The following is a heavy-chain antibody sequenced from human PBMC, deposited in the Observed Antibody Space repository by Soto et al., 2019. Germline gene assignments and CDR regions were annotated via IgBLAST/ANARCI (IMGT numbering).Heavy chain of an antibody. D-gene: IGHD1-7*01. CDR1: GFTFSDYA. J-gene: IGHJ6*02. V-gene: IGHV3-30*03. Sequence: GGSLRLSCAASGFTFSDYAMHWVRQAPGKGLEWVAVVSHDGRNTHYADSVKGRFTISRDSSKNTVSLEMTSLRAEDTAVYYCARVGGTGITGTTIDRYGMDVWGQGTTVTVSS. CDR3: ARVGGTGITGTTIDRYGMDV. CDR2: VSHDGRNT.